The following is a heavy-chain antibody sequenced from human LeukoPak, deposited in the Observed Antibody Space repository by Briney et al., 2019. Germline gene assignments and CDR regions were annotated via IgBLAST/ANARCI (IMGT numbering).Heavy chain of an antibody. CDR2: INHSGST. D-gene: IGHD3-9*01. CDR1: GGSISSYY. Sequence: PSETLSLTCTVSGGSISSYYWSWIRQPAGEGLEWIGEINHSGSTNYNPSLKSRVTISVDTSKNQFSLKLSSVTAADTAVYYCAREGNRVLRYFDWQVNKGHFDYWGQGTLVTVSS. J-gene: IGHJ4*02. V-gene: IGHV4-34*01. CDR3: AREGNRVLRYFDWQVNKGHFDY.